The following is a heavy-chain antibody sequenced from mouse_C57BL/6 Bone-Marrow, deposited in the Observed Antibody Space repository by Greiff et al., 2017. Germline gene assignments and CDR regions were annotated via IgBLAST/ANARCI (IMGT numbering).Heavy chain of an antibody. V-gene: IGHV1-55*01. Sequence: QVQLQQPGPVLVKPGASVKMSCKASGYTFTDYCINWVKQSPGKGLEWIGVIYPCSGSTSYNQKFKGKATLTVDTSSSTAYMQLSSLTSEDSAVYYCARGYYDYSIDDWGQGTLVTVSA. CDR1: GYTFTDYC. CDR2: IYPCSGST. J-gene: IGHJ4*01. D-gene: IGHD2-4*01. CDR3: ARGYYDYSIDD.